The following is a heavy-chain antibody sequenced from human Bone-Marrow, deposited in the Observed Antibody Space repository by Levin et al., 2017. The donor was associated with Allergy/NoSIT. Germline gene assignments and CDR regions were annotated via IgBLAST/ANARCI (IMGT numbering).Heavy chain of an antibody. D-gene: IGHD2-2*03. CDR2: ISYDGSNK. CDR3: AKDGYCSSTSYSKARNYYYYGMDV. V-gene: IGHV3-30*18. CDR1: GFTFSSYG. J-gene: IGHJ6*02. Sequence: LSLTCAASGFTFSSYGMHWVRQAPGKGLEWVAVISYDGSNKYYADSVKGRFTISRDNSKNTLYLQMNSLRAEDTAVYYCAKDGYCSSTSYSKARNYYYYGMDVWGQGTTVTVSS.